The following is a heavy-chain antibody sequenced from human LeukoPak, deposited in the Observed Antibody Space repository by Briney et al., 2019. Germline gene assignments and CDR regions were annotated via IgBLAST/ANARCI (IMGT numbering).Heavy chain of an antibody. V-gene: IGHV3-53*05. J-gene: IGHJ4*02. CDR1: GFTVSSNY. Sequence: GGSLRLSCAASGFTVSSNYMSWVRQAPGKGLEWVSVIYSGGSTYYADSVKGRFTISRDNAKNSLYLQVNSLRAEDTALYYCARSIAVAGTVAGDYWGQGTLVTVSS. CDR3: ARSIAVAGTVAGDY. CDR2: IYSGGST. D-gene: IGHD6-19*01.